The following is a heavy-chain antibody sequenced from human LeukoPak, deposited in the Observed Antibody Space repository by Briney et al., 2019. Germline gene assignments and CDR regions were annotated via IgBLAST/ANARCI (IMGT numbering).Heavy chain of an antibody. CDR3: ARRLASDAFDI. D-gene: IGHD3-3*02. V-gene: IGHV4-59*08. CDR1: GGSISSYY. J-gene: IGHJ3*02. CDR2: IYYSGST. Sequence: PSETLSLTCTVSGGSISSYYWSWIRQPPGKGLEWIGHIYYSGSTNYNPSLKGRVTISVDTSKNQFSLKLSSVTAADTAVYYCARRLASDAFDIWGQGTMVTVSS.